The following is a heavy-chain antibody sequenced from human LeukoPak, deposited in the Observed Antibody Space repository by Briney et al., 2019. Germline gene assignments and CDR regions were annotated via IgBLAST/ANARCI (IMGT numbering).Heavy chain of an antibody. CDR1: GGTFSSYA. Sequence: SVKVSCKASGGTFSSYAISWVRQAPGQGREWMGGIIPIFGTANYAQKFQGRVTITTDESTSTAYMELSSLRSEDTAVYYCARGDYYDSSGQRQYNWFDPWGQGTLVTVSS. D-gene: IGHD3-22*01. CDR3: ARGDYYDSSGQRQYNWFDP. V-gene: IGHV1-69*05. J-gene: IGHJ5*02. CDR2: IIPIFGTA.